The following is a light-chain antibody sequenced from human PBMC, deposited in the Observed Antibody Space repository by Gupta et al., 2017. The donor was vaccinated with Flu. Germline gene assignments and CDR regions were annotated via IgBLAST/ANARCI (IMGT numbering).Light chain of an antibody. CDR3: ATWDGTVNGPI. V-gene: IGLV1-44*01. J-gene: IGLJ2*01. CDR2: DDH. Sequence: QPILTHPPSVSGTPGQRVSISCSVSSPNIGIYTVNWYRQNPGMAPQLLIYDDHLRFSAVPERFSASKSGTSASLAISGLHSEDEAQYYCATWDGTVNGPIFGGGTKLTVL. CDR1: SPNIGIYT.